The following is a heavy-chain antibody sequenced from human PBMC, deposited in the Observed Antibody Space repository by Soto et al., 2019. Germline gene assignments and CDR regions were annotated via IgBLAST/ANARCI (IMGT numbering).Heavy chain of an antibody. D-gene: IGHD1-1*01. Sequence: EVQLVESGGGLERRGGSLRLSCAASGFTFSDAWMNWVRQAPGKGLEWVGRIKSKNDGGTTDYAAPVKGRFTISRDDSKNTLYLQMNSLKSEDTAVYYCTTDWNYYYYDGVDVWGQGNAGTVSS. CDR3: TTDWNYYYYDGVDV. J-gene: IGHJ6*02. CDR1: GFTFSDAW. CDR2: IKSKNDGGTT. V-gene: IGHV3-15*01.